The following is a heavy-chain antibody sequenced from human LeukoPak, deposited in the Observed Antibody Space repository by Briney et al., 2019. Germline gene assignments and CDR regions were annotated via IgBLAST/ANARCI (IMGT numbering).Heavy chain of an antibody. CDR3: ARLLAVAGTMGYYFDY. CDR1: GYSFTSYW. CDR2: IYPGDSDT. Sequence: GESLQISCKGSGYSFTSYWVGWVRQMPGKGLEWMGIIYPGDSDTRYSPSFQGQVTISADKSISTAYLQWSSLKASDTAMYYCARLLAVAGTMGYYFDYWGQGTLVTVSS. D-gene: IGHD6-19*01. J-gene: IGHJ4*02. V-gene: IGHV5-51*01.